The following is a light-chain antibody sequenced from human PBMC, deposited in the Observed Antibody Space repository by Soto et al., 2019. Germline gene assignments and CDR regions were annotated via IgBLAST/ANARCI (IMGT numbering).Light chain of an antibody. J-gene: IGKJ1*01. Sequence: EIELTQSPGTLSLSPGERATLSCRASQSVSSMYVGWYQQQPGQAPRLLIYGASSRATGMPDRFSGSGSGTEFTLIISRLEPQDYSVYYCQQYGSSPPRTFGQGTKVEIK. V-gene: IGKV3-20*01. CDR1: QSVSSMY. CDR2: GAS. CDR3: QQYGSSPPRT.